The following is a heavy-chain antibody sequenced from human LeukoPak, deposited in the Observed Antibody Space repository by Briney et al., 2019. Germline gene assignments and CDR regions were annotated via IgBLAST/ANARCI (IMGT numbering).Heavy chain of an antibody. J-gene: IGHJ4*02. CDR2: IYYSGST. CDR1: GGSISSSSYY. Sequence: SETLSLTCTVSGGSISSSSYYWGWIRQPPGKGLEWIGSIYYSGSTYYNPSLKSRVTISVDTSKNQFSLKLSSVTAADTAVYYCARLEWLGKSYYFDYWGQGTLVTVSS. V-gene: IGHV4-39*01. CDR3: ARLEWLGKSYYFDY. D-gene: IGHD6-19*01.